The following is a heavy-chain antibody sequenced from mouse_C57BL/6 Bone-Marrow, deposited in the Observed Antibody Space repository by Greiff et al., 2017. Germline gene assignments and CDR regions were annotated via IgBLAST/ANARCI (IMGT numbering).Heavy chain of an antibody. CDR3: ARWGYDSSSYGFAY. CDR2: IDPSDSYT. V-gene: IGHV1-59*01. Sequence: QVQLQQPGAELVRPGTSVKLSCKASGYTFTSYWMHWVKQRPGQGLEWIGVIDPSDSYTNYNQKFKGKATLTVDTSSSTAYMQLSSLTSEDSAVYYCARWGYDSSSYGFAYWGQGTLVTVSA. D-gene: IGHD1-1*01. J-gene: IGHJ3*01. CDR1: GYTFTSYW.